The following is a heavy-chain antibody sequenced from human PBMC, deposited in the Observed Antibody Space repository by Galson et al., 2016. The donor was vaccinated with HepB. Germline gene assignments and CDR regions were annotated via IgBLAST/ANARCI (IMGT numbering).Heavy chain of an antibody. D-gene: IGHD2/OR15-2a*01. J-gene: IGHJ4*02. CDR1: GFTFSGYG. Sequence: SLRLSCAASGFTFSGYGMHWVRQAPGKGPEWVAADSMDGRRKFYADSVKGRFTISRDNSNNILFLQMSSLRVDDTAVYFCAKRHEYCPPVGCSVDYWGQGTLVSVSS. CDR2: DSMDGRRK. CDR3: AKRHEYCPPVGCSVDY. V-gene: IGHV3-30*18.